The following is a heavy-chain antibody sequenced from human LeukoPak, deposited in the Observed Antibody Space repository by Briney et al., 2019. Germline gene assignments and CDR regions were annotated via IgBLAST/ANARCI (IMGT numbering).Heavy chain of an antibody. D-gene: IGHD2-2*01. CDR3: APYCSSTSCSPGMFEY. CDR1: GFTFTTYW. CDR2: ISGSGGST. J-gene: IGHJ4*02. V-gene: IGHV3-23*01. Sequence: GGSLRLSCAASGFTFTTYWMTWVRQAPGKGLEWVSAISGSGGSTYYADSVKGRFTISRDNSKNTVYLQMNGLRAEDTAVYYCAPYCSSTSCSPGMFEYRGQGTLVTVSS.